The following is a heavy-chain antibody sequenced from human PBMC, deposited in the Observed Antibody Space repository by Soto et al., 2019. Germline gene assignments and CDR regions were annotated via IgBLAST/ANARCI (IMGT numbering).Heavy chain of an antibody. J-gene: IGHJ6*02. Sequence: PGESLKISCKGSGYSFTSYWISWVRQMPGKGLEWMGRIDPSDSYTNHSPSFQGHVTISADKSISTAYLQWSSLKASDTAMYYCARRASVDILTGYYYYYYGMDVWGQGTTVTVSS. CDR2: IDPSDSYT. V-gene: IGHV5-10-1*01. D-gene: IGHD3-9*01. CDR3: ARRASVDILTGYYYYYYGMDV. CDR1: GYSFTSYW.